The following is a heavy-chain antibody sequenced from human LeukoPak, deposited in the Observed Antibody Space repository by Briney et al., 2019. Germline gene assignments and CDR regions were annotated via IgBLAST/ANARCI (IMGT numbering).Heavy chain of an antibody. D-gene: IGHD2-15*01. J-gene: IGHJ4*02. CDR1: GFTVSSNY. Sequence: PGGSLRLSCAASGFTVSSNYMSWVRQAPGKGLEWVSVIYSSGSTYYADSVNGRFTISRDNSKNTLYLQMNSLRADDTAVYYCARDRGGPEGDWGQGTLVTVSS. CDR2: IYSSGST. V-gene: IGHV3-53*01. CDR3: ARDRGGPEGD.